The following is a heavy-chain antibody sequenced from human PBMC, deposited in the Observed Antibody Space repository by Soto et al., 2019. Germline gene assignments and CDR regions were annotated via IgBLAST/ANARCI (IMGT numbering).Heavy chain of an antibody. D-gene: IGHD1-26*01. J-gene: IGHJ6*02. CDR1: CGSIRSYC. V-gene: IGHV4-59*01. Sequence: SETLSLTCTVSCGSIRSYCWSWIRQPPGEGLECIGYIYYSGTTNYNPSLKSRVTISVDTSKNQFSLKLTSVTAADTAVYYCARDRSGYSGNYYSYGMDVWAQGTTVTVSS. CDR3: ARDRSGYSGNYYSYGMDV. CDR2: IYYSGTT.